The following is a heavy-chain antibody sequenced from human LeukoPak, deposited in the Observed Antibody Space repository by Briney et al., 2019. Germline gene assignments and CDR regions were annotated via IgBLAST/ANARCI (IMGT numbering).Heavy chain of an antibody. V-gene: IGHV1-18*01. CDR2: ISAYNGNT. CDR3: ARGLVVAATMGY. D-gene: IGHD2-15*01. Sequence: ASVKVSCKASGYTFTSYDINWVRQATGQGLEWMGWISAYNGNTNYAQKLQGRVTMTTDTSTSTAYMELRSLRSDDTAVYYCARGLVVAATMGYWGQGTLVTVSS. J-gene: IGHJ4*02. CDR1: GYTFTSYD.